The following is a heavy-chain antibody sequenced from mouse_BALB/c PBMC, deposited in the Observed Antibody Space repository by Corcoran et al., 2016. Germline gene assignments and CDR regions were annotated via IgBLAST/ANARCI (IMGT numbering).Heavy chain of an antibody. V-gene: IGHV1-9*01. J-gene: IGHJ4*01. Sequence: QVQLQQSGAELMKPGASVKISCKATGYTFSSYWIEWVKQRPGHGLEWIGEILPGSGSTNYNEKFKGKATFTADTSSNTAYMQLSSPTSEDSAVYYCARRGYYYAMDYWGQGTSVTVSS. D-gene: IGHD3-1*01. CDR3: ARRGYYYAMDY. CDR2: ILPGSGST. CDR1: GYTFSSYW.